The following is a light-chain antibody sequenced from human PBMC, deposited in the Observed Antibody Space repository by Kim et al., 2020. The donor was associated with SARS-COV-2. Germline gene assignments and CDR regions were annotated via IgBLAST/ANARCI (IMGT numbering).Light chain of an antibody. V-gene: IGLV1-40*01. CDR3: QSYDSSLSAHWV. CDR2: GNS. Sequence: VTISCTGSSSNIGAGYDVHWYQQLPGTAPKLLIYGNSNRPSGVPDRFSGSKSGTSASLAITGLQAEDEADYYGQSYDSSLSAHWVFGGGTQLTVL. J-gene: IGLJ3*02. CDR1: SSNIGAGYD.